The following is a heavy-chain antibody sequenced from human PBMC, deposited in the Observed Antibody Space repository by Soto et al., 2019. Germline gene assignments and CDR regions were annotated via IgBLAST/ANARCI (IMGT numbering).Heavy chain of an antibody. V-gene: IGHV4-34*01. Sequence: SETLSLTCAVSGESLTAYSWTWIRQSPGKGLEWIGEISHGEGTDYNPSLKSRVSISMDTSKNQFSLNLNSVTAADTAVYYCVRHAQWIIRAYWGQGSLVTVSS. CDR1: GESLTAYS. J-gene: IGHJ4*02. CDR2: ISHGEGT. CDR3: VRHAQWIIRAY. D-gene: IGHD5-12*01.